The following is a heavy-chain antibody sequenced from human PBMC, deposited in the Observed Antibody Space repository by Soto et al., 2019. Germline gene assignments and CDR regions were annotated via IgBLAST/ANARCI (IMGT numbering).Heavy chain of an antibody. J-gene: IGHJ4*02. CDR3: ARRYRNGFDY. V-gene: IGHV4-61*08. CDR2: IYYSGST. CDR1: GGSISSGGYS. Sequence: PWETLSLTCAVSGGSISSGGYSWSWIRQQPGKGLAWIGYIYYSGSTNYNPSLKSRVTISGDMSKNQFPLKLSSVTAADSAVYYCARRYRNGFDYWGQGTLVTVSS. D-gene: IGHD1-26*01.